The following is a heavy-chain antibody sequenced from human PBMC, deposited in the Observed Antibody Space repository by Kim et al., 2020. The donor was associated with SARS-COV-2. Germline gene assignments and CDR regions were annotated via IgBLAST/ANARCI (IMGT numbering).Heavy chain of an antibody. J-gene: IGHJ6*02. V-gene: IGHV3-30*02. Sequence: GGSLRLSCAASGFTFDNYGMHWVRQAPGKGLDWVAFIWYDGSNKYYADSVKGRFTISRDNSKNTLYLQMDSLRAEDTAVYYCAKLGKNCSGNTCQGPLGYYGMDVWGQGTTVTVSS. CDR2: IWYDGSNK. CDR3: AKLGKNCSGNTCQGPLGYYGMDV. CDR1: GFTFDNYG. D-gene: IGHD2-15*01.